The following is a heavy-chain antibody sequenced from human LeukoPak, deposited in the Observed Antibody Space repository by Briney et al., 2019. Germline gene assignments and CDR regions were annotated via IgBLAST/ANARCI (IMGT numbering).Heavy chain of an antibody. D-gene: IGHD3-22*01. CDR1: GFTFTSSA. CDR2: IVVGSSNT. Sequence: GASVKVSCKASGFTFTSSAMQWVRQARGQRLEWIGWIVVGSSNTNYAQKFQERVTITRDMSTSTAYMELSSLRSEDTAVYYCAADPPDSSGFTHWGQGTLVTVSS. J-gene: IGHJ4*02. CDR3: AADPPDSSGFTH. V-gene: IGHV1-58*02.